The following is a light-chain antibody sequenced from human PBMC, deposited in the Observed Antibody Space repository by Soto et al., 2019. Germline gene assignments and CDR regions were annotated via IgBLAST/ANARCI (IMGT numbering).Light chain of an antibody. CDR3: QQYNNWPPYT. V-gene: IGKV3-15*01. J-gene: IGKJ2*01. Sequence: EIVMTQSPATLSVSPGERATLSCRASQSVSSNLAWYQQKPCQAPRLLIYGASTRATGIPARFSGSGSGTEFTLTISSLQSEDFAVYCCQQYNNWPPYTFGQATKLEIK. CDR2: GAS. CDR1: QSVSSN.